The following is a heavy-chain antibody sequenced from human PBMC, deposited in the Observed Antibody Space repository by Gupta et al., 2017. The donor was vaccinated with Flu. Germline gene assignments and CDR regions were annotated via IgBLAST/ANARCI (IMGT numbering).Heavy chain of an antibody. CDR3: AKTRDINYDSNRYEGDFDY. J-gene: IGHJ4*02. D-gene: IGHD3-22*01. CDR2: ISWTSERV. CDR1: GFAFPDYA. Sequence: EVQLVESGGALVQPGRSLRLSCTASGFAFPDYAMNWVRQVPGKGLEWVSGISWTSERVGYAESVRGRFTISRDNAKNSLDLQMNSLRVEDTALYDCAKTRDINYDSNRYEGDFDYWGRGTLVTVSS. V-gene: IGHV3-9*01.